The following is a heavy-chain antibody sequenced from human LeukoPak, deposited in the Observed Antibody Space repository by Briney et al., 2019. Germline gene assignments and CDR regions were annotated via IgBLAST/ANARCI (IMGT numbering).Heavy chain of an antibody. J-gene: IGHJ4*02. V-gene: IGHV3-30*02. CDR2: IRYDGSNK. CDR1: GFTFSSYG. CDR3: AKDRYYHDSSGQCFDY. Sequence: GGSLRLSCAASGFTFSSYGMHWVRQAPGKGLEWVAFIRYDGSNKYYADSVKGRFTISRDNSKNTLYLQMNSLRAEDTAVYYCAKDRYYHDSSGQCFDYWGQGTLVTVSS. D-gene: IGHD3-22*01.